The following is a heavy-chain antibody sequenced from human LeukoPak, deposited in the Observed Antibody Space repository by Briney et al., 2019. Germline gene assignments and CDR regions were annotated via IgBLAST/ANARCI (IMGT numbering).Heavy chain of an antibody. CDR1: GFTFRNYG. D-gene: IGHD3-10*01. J-gene: IGHJ4*02. CDR2: ISDDGSNK. V-gene: IGHV3-30*03. Sequence: GGSLRLSCAASGFTFRNYGMHCVRQAPGKGLEWVAVISDDGSNKNYADSVKGRFTISRDNSNNTLYLQMNSLRAEDTAVYYCADFGSGYWGQGTLVTVSS. CDR3: ADFGSGY.